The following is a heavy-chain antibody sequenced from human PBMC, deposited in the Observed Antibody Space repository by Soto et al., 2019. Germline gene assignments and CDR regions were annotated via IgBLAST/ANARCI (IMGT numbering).Heavy chain of an antibody. D-gene: IGHD3-22*01. J-gene: IGHJ4*02. V-gene: IGHV1-69*01. CDR3: ARSGQIGIVVVTHFDY. Sequence: QVQLVQSGAEVKKPGSSVKVSCKASGGTFSSYAISWVRQAPGHELEWMGGIIPIFGTANYAQKFQGRVTITADESTSTAYMELSSLRSGDTAVYYCARSGQIGIVVVTHFDYWGQGTLVTVSS. CDR1: GGTFSSYA. CDR2: IIPIFGTA.